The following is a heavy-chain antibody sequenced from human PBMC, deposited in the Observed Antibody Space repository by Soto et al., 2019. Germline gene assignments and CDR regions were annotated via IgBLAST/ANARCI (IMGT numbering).Heavy chain of an antibody. CDR1: GFIFDDYT. V-gene: IGHV3-43*01. CDR2: ISWDGGST. J-gene: IGHJ4*02. CDR3: AKDTSRGRYYYDSSGYYYSY. D-gene: IGHD3-22*01. Sequence: GGSLRLSCAASGFIFDDYTMHWVRQAPGKGLEWVSLISWDGGSTYYADSVKGRFTISRDNSKNSLYLQMNSLRTEDTALYYCAKDTSRGRYYYDSSGYYYSYWGQGTLVTVSS.